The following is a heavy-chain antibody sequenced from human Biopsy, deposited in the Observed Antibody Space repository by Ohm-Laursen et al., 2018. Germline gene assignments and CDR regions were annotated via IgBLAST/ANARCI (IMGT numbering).Heavy chain of an antibody. CDR1: GDSISSYY. V-gene: IGHV4-59*01. CDR2: VYYTGST. CDR3: ARDRGYYSDRTVPGYFDL. J-gene: IGHJ2*01. Sequence: GTLSLTCAVSGDSISSYYWSWIRQPPGKGLQWIGYVYYTGSTDYNPSLQSRVTISVDTSKNHFSLRLRSVTPADTAIYYCARDRGYYSDRTVPGYFDLWGRGTLVTASS. D-gene: IGHD3-22*01.